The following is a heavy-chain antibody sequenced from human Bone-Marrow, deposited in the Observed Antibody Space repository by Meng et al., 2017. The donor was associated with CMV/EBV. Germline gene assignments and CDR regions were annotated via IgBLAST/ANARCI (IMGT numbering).Heavy chain of an antibody. J-gene: IGHJ5*02. Sequence: SVKVSCKASGGTFSSYAISWVRQAPGQGLEWMGGIIPIFGTANYAQKFQGRVTITTDESTSTAYMELSSLRSEDTAVYYCARAYTAYYYDSSGYSHRFDPWGQGTLVTCSS. CDR1: GGTFSSYA. CDR2: IIPIFGTA. V-gene: IGHV1-69*05. CDR3: ARAYTAYYYDSSGYSHRFDP. D-gene: IGHD3-22*01.